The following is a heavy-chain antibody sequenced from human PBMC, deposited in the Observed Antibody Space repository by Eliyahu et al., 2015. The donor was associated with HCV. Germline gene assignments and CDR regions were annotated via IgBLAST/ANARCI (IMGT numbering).Heavy chain of an antibody. Sequence: VQLLESGGGLVQPGGSLRLSCAASGFSFSSSAMSWVRQAPGKGLEWVSTITYSGDATDYADSVKGRLSISRDNSKNTLYLQMNSLRAEDTAVYYCVKNLAATGPFEYWGQGTLVTVSS. CDR1: GFSFSSSA. CDR2: ITYSGDAT. J-gene: IGHJ4*02. V-gene: IGHV3-23*01. D-gene: IGHD2-15*01. CDR3: VKNLAATGPFEY.